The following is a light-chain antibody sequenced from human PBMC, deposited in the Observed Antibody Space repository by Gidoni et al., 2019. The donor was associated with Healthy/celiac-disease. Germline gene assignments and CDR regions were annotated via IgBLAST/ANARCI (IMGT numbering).Light chain of an antibody. J-gene: IGKJ1*01. Sequence: DIQMTQSPSSLSASVGDRVQWKVDNALQSGNSQESVTEQDSKDSISSYLNWYQQKPGKAPKLLIYAASSLQSGVPSRFSGSGSGTDFTLTISSLQPEDFATYYCQQSYSTSWTFGQETKVEIK. CDR2: AAS. CDR3: QQSYSTSWT. V-gene: IGKV1-39*01. CDR1: SKDSISSY.